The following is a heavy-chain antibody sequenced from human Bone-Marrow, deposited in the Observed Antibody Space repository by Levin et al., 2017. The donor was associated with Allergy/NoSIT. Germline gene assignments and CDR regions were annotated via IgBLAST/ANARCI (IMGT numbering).Heavy chain of an antibody. V-gene: IGHV4-4*02. J-gene: IGHJ4*02. CDR1: GVSISSSNW. CDR2: IFHTGYT. Sequence: SETLSLTCAVSGVSISSSNWWSWVRQSPGKGLEWIGEIFHTGYTNYNPSLKSRVTMSVDKSKNQFSLKLTSVTAADTAVYFCARVTHYGDYETNWGQGTLVTVSS. CDR3: ARVTHYGDYETN. D-gene: IGHD4-17*01.